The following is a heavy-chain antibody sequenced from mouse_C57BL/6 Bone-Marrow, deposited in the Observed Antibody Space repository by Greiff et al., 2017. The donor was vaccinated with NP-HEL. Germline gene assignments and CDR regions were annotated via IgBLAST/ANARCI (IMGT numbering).Heavy chain of an antibody. CDR3: ARSLLLRFAFAC. D-gene: IGHD1-1*01. CDR2: IDPSDSYT. Sequence: VQLQQPGAELVMPGASVKLSCKASGYTFTSYWMHWVKQRPGQGLEWIGEIDPSDSYTNYNQKFKGKSTLTVDKSSSTAYLQLLSLTSEDSAALYCARSLLLRFAFACWGKGTLVTVSA. CDR1: GYTFTSYW. J-gene: IGHJ3*01. V-gene: IGHV1-69*01.